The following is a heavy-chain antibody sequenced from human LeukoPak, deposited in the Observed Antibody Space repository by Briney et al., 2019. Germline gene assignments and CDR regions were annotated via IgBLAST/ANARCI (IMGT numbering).Heavy chain of an antibody. J-gene: IGHJ4*02. V-gene: IGHV3-66*01. CDR1: GFTVSSNY. Sequence: GGSLRLSCAASGFTVSSNYMSWVRQAPGKGLEWVSVIYSGGSTYYADSVKGRFTISRDNSKNTLYLQMNSLRAEDTAVYYCARVSEAYNLADWGQGTLVTVSS. D-gene: IGHD1-1*01. CDR2: IYSGGST. CDR3: ARVSEAYNLAD.